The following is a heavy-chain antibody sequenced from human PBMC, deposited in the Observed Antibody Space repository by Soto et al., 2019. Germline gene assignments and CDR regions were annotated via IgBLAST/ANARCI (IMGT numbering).Heavy chain of an antibody. V-gene: IGHV1-24*01. D-gene: IGHD1-1*01. Sequence: GASVKVSCKVSGYTLTELSMPWVRRSPGKGLGWVGGFDPEDGETIYAQKFHGRVTMTEDTSTDTAYMELSSLRSEDTAVYYCATASTDVQLERRSYAYSLGAWGKGTKLSVS. CDR1: GYTLTELS. CDR2: FDPEDGET. J-gene: IGHJ6*03. CDR3: ATASTDVQLERRSYAYSLGA.